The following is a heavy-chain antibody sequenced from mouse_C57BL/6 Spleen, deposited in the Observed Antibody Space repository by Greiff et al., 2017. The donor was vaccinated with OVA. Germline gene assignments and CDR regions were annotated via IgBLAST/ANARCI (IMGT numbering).Heavy chain of an antibody. J-gene: IGHJ1*03. CDR1: GFTFNTYA. V-gene: IGHV10-3*01. Sequence: EVQLVESGGGLVQPKGSLKLSCAASGFTFNTYAMHWVRQAPGKGLEWVARIRSKSSNYATYYADSVKDRFTISRDDSQSMLYLQMNNLKTEDTAMYYCVKGLYSNSSDWYFDVWGTGTTVTVSS. D-gene: IGHD2-5*01. CDR3: VKGLYSNSSDWYFDV. CDR2: IRSKSSNYAT.